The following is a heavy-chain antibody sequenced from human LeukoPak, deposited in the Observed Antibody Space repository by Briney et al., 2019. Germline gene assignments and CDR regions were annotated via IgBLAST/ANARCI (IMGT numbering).Heavy chain of an antibody. Sequence: GGSLRLSCAASGFTVSSNYLSWVRQAPGKGLEWVSVIYSGGGTNYADSVKGRFTISRDNSKNTVYLQMNSLRAEDTAVYYCARGSRDGSGSYYRHFDYWGQGTLVAVSS. CDR1: GFTVSSNY. D-gene: IGHD3-10*01. V-gene: IGHV3-53*01. CDR3: ARGSRDGSGSYYRHFDY. J-gene: IGHJ4*02. CDR2: IYSGGGT.